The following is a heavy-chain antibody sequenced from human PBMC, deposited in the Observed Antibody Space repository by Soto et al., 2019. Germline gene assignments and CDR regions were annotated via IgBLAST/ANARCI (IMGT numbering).Heavy chain of an antibody. Sequence: PGGSLRLSCAASGFTVSSNYMSWVRQAPGKGLEWVSVIHRDDGTVYYADSVKGRFTISRDNAKNSLFLQMTSLRAEDTAVYYCARTLMCSRRNCPQYWGRGTLVTVYS. CDR1: GFTVSSNY. D-gene: IGHD2-15*01. V-gene: IGHV3-66*01. J-gene: IGHJ4*01. CDR2: IHRDDGTV. CDR3: ARTLMCSRRNCPQY.